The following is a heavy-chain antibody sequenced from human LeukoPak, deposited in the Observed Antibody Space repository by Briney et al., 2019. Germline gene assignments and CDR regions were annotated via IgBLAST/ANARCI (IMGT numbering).Heavy chain of an antibody. CDR1: RCTDSRYV. Sequence: ASVKVSCKASRCTDSRYVISWVRRAPGQGVGGMGGIIPYFGTENNAQKFQGRVTNTAEESTSTAYMELRSLRSVETAVHYCVGRQLIAVAGTWWFDPWGQGTLVTVSS. CDR3: VGRQLIAVAGTWWFDP. D-gene: IGHD6-19*01. CDR2: IIPYFGTE. J-gene: IGHJ5*02. V-gene: IGHV1-69*13.